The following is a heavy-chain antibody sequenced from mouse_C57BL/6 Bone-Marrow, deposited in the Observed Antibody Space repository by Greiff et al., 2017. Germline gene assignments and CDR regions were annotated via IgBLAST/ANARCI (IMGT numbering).Heavy chain of an antibody. Sequence: VQLQQSGPGLVQPSQSLSITCTVSGFSLTSYGVHWVRQSPGKGLEWLGVIWSGGSTDYNAAFISRLSISKDNSKSQVFFKMNSLQADDTAIYYCARDSLYCDGSLGYAMDYWGQGTSVTVSA. J-gene: IGHJ4*01. CDR2: IWSGGST. V-gene: IGHV2-2*01. D-gene: IGHD1-1*01. CDR1: GFSLTSYG. CDR3: ARDSLYCDGSLGYAMDY.